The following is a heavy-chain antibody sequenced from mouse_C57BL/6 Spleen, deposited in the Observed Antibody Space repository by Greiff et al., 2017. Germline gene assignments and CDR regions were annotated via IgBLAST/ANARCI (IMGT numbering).Heavy chain of an antibody. CDR3: ARPLDSSGYEYAMDY. CDR1: GYTFTDYY. D-gene: IGHD3-2*02. CDR2: INPYNGGT. J-gene: IGHJ4*01. V-gene: IGHV1-19*01. Sequence: EVQLQESGPVLVKPGASVKMSCKASGYTFTDYYMNWVKQSHGKSLEWIGVINPYNGGTSYNQKFKGKATLTVDKSSSTAYMELNSLTSEDSAVYYCARPLDSSGYEYAMDYWGQGTSVTVSS.